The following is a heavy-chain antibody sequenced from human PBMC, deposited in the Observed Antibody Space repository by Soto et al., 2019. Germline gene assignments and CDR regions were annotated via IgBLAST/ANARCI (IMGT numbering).Heavy chain of an antibody. J-gene: IGHJ3*02. V-gene: IGHV3-9*01. CDR3: AKHLASRGGGAFDI. CDR2: ISWNSGSI. CDR1: GFTFDDYA. D-gene: IGHD2-21*01. Sequence: PGGSLRLSCAASGFTFDDYAMHWVRQAPGKGLEWVSGISWNSGSIGYADSVKGRFTISRDNAKNSLYLQMNSLRAEDTALYYCAKHLASRGGGAFDIWGQGTMVTV.